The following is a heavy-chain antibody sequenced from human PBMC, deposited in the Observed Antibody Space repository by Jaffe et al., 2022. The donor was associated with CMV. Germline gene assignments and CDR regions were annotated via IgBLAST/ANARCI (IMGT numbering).Heavy chain of an antibody. D-gene: IGHD1-26*01. J-gene: IGHJ3*02. V-gene: IGHV3-48*03. CDR1: GFTFSSFE. Sequence: EVQLVESGGGLVQPGGSLRLSCAASGFTFSSFEMNWVRQAPGKGLEWVSYISSTGNTIYYADSVKGRFTISRDNAKNSLYLQMNSLRAEDTALYYCAREGMGATFGAFDIWGQGTMVTVSS. CDR2: ISSTGNTI. CDR3: AREGMGATFGAFDI.